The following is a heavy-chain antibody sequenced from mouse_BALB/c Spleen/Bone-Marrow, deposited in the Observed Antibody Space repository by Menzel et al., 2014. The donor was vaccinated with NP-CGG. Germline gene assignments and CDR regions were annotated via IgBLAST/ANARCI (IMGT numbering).Heavy chain of an antibody. Sequence: EVQLVESGGGLVKPGGSLKLSCTASGFAFSSCDMSWVRQTPEKRLEWVATITSGGGNTYYPDSMKGRFTIARDNARNTLYLQMSSLRSEDTALYYCARVWDWFAYWGQGTLVTASA. CDR3: ARVWDWFAY. J-gene: IGHJ3*01. V-gene: IGHV5-9*02. CDR1: GFAFSSCD. CDR2: ITSGGGNT. D-gene: IGHD4-1*01.